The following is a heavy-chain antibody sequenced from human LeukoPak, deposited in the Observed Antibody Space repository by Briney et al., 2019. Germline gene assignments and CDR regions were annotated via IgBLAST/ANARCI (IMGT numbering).Heavy chain of an antibody. V-gene: IGHV3-23*01. CDR3: AKDDGTRVWSGYYAGSFDY. J-gene: IGHJ4*02. CDR1: GFTFSSYA. Sequence: PGGSLRLSCAASGFTFSSYAMSWVRQAPGKGLEWVSVISGSGGSTYYADSVKGRFTISRDNSKNTLYLQMNSLRAEDTAVYYCAKDDGTRVWSGYYAGSFDYWGQGTLDTVSS. CDR2: ISGSGGST. D-gene: IGHD3-3*01.